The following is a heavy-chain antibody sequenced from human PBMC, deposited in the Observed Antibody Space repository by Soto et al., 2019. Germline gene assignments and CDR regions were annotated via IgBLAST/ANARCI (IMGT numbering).Heavy chain of an antibody. V-gene: IGHV3-66*02. J-gene: IGHJ3*02. CDR1: GFTVSSNY. CDR2: IYSGGST. CDR3: ARDLNGPLDAFDI. Sequence: GGSLRLSCAASGFTVSSNYMSWVRQAPGKGLEWVSVIYSGGSTYYADSGKGRFTISRDNSKNTLYLQMNTLRAEDTAVYYCARDLNGPLDAFDIWGQGTMVTVSS.